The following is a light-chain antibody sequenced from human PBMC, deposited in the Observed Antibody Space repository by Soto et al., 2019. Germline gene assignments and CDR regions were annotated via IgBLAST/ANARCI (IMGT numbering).Light chain of an antibody. Sequence: DIVLTQSPATLSLSPGDRVTLSCGASQSVVGGYFAWYQQKPGLAPRLIIYDTSIRASGIPDRISGSGSGTHFTLTISRLDPEDFAVYYCQQYGSSPSFGQGTKVEIK. CDR1: QSVVGGY. V-gene: IGKV3D-20*01. CDR2: DTS. J-gene: IGKJ1*01. CDR3: QQYGSSPS.